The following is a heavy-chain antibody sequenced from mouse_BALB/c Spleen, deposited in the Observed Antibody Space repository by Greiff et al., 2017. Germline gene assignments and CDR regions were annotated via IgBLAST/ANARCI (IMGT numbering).Heavy chain of an antibody. CDR3: ARTRGHYYYAMDY. CDR1: GFTFSSFG. V-gene: IGHV5-17*02. CDR2: ISSGSSTI. J-gene: IGHJ4*01. D-gene: IGHD1-2*01. Sequence: EVQGVESGGGLVQPGGSRKLSCAASGFTFSSFGMHWVRQAPEKGLEWVAYISSGSSTIYYADTVKGRFTISRDNPKNTLFLQMTSLRSEDTAMYYCARTRGHYYYAMDYWGQGTSVTVSS.